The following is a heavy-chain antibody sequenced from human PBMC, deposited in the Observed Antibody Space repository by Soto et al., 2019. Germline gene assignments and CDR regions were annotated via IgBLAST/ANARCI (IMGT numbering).Heavy chain of an antibody. V-gene: IGHV1-2*02. D-gene: IGHD6-19*01. J-gene: IGHJ4*02. CDR2: INPNSGGT. Sequence: ASVKVSCKASGYTFSGFYIHWVRQAPGQGLGWMGWINPNSGGTKSAEKFQGRVTMTRDTSISTAYVELSRLTSDDTAVYYCASAAVTGTAGLDFWGQGTQVTVSS. CDR3: ASAAVTGTAGLDF. CDR1: GYTFSGFY.